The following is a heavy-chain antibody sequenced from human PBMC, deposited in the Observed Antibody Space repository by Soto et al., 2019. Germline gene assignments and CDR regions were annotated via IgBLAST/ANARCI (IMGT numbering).Heavy chain of an antibody. CDR1: GGSLSSPY. D-gene: IGHD4-4*01. J-gene: IGHJ4*02. Sequence: SETLSLTCTVSGGSLSSPYWSWVRQPPGRRLEWIGYISNNGNTNYNPSLRSRVTISTDTSKNQVSLKLTSVNAADTAVYYCARGSDYSKVGYWGQGTPVTVSS. V-gene: IGHV4-59*11. CDR3: ARGSDYSKVGY. CDR2: ISNNGNT.